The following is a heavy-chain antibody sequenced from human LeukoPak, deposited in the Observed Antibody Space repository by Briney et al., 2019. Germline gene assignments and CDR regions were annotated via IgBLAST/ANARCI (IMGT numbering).Heavy chain of an antibody. CDR3: ATPGHCSSTSCYENWFDP. CDR1: GYTLTELS. CDR2: FDPEDGET. V-gene: IGHV1-24*01. J-gene: IGHJ5*02. D-gene: IGHD2-2*01. Sequence: PKASVKVSCKVSGYTLTELSMHWVRQAPGKGLEWMGGFDPEDGETIYAQKFQGRVTMTEDTSTDTAYMELSSLRSEDTAVYYCATPGHCSSTSCYENWFDPWGQGTLVTVSS.